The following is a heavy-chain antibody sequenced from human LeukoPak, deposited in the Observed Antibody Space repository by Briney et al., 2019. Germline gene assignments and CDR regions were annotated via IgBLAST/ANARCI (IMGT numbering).Heavy chain of an antibody. V-gene: IGHV3-23*01. CDR2: ISDSDGNT. J-gene: IGHJ4*02. CDR3: AKDMGGVGSSYGYVVLADY. D-gene: IGHD5-18*01. Sequence: QTGGSLRLSCAAPGFTFSSYAMSWVRQAPGKGLECVSAISDSDGNTYYADSVKGPFTISRDNSKNTLYLQMNSLRAGDTAVYYCAKDMGGVGSSYGYVVLADYWGQGTLVTVSS. CDR1: GFTFSSYA.